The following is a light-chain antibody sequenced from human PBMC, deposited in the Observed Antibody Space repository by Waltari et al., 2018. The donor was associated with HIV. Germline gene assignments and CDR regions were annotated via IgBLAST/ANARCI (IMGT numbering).Light chain of an antibody. V-gene: IGLV2-14*03. CDR1: SSDVGGYDY. CDR3: SSFTDNRAVI. Sequence: QSVLTQPAAVSGSPGQSIAVSCTGTSSDVGGYDYVSWYQQHPYKAPKLLIYEVRSRPSGVSDRFSGSKSGNTASLTISGLQPEDEADYYCSSFTDNRAVIFGGGTKLTVL. J-gene: IGLJ2*01. CDR2: EVR.